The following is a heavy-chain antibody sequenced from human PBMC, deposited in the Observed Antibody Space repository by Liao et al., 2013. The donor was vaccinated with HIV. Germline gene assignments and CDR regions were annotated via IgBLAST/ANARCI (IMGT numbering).Heavy chain of an antibody. CDR2: FSSSGNT. D-gene: IGHD2-15*01. CDR1: GGSISGGDNF. Sequence: QLQLQESGPGLVKPSETLSLTCTVSGGSISGGDNFWTWIRQPAGRGLEWIGRFSSSGNTDYNPSLKSRVTISIDTSMSQFSLKLTSVTVADSAVYYCARDRESGGRPHNWFDPWGRRNPRSPSPQ. J-gene: IGHJ5*01. CDR3: ARDRESGGRPHNWFDP. V-gene: IGHV4-61*02.